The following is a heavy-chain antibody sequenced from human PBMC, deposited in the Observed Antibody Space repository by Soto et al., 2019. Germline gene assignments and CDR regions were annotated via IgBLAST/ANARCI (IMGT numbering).Heavy chain of an antibody. J-gene: IGHJ5*02. D-gene: IGHD1-1*01. Sequence: SETLSLTFTVSGASISGFYWRWIRKPAGKGLEWIGLIYSTGTTDYNPSLKSRVMMSVDTSKKQFSLKLRSVTAADTAVYYCVRDGTKTLRDWFDPWGQGRSVPVSS. CDR1: GASISGFY. CDR2: IYSTGTT. V-gene: IGHV4-4*07. CDR3: VRDGTKTLRDWFDP.